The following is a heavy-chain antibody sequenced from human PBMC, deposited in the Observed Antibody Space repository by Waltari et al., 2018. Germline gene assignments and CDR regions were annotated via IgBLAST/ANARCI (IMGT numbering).Heavy chain of an antibody. D-gene: IGHD6-13*01. CDR2: INSDGSST. J-gene: IGHJ4*02. CDR1: GFTFSSYW. CDR3: ARGFYSSSWYSSHTWYFDY. V-gene: IGHV3-74*01. Sequence: EVQLVESGGGLVQPGGSLRLSCAASGFTFSSYWMHWVRQAPGKGLVWVSRINSDGSSTSYADSVKGRFTISRDNAKNTLYLQMNRLRAEDTAVYYCARGFYSSSWYSSHTWYFDYWGQGTLVTVSS.